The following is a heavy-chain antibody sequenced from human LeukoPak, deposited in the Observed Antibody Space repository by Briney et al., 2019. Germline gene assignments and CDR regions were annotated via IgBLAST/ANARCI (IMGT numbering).Heavy chain of an antibody. CDR1: GFTFSSYS. J-gene: IGHJ6*03. Sequence: PGGSLRLSCAASGFTFSSYSMNWVRQAPGKGLEWVSYISSSSSTIYYADSVKGRFTISRDNAKNSLYLQMNSLRAEDTAVYYCAGVDPGPYYYYYYMDVWGKGTTVTVSS. CDR2: ISSSSSTI. CDR3: AGVDPGPYYYYYYMDV. D-gene: IGHD1-14*01. V-gene: IGHV3-48*01.